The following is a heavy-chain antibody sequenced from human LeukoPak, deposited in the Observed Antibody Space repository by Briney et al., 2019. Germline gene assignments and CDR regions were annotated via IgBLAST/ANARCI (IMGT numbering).Heavy chain of an antibody. V-gene: IGHV4-34*01. CDR1: GGSFSGYY. Sequence: SETLSLTCAVYGGSFSGYYWSWIRQPPGKGLEWIGEINHSGSTNYNPSLKSRVTISVDTSKNQFSLKLSSVTAADTAVYYCARTIYYYGSGSHNDYWGQGTLVTVSS. J-gene: IGHJ4*02. D-gene: IGHD3-10*01. CDR2: INHSGST. CDR3: ARTIYYYGSGSHNDY.